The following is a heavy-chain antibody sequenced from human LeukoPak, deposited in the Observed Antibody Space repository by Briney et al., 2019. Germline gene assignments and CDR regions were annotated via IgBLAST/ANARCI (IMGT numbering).Heavy chain of an antibody. J-gene: IGHJ3*02. Sequence: GGSLRLSCAASGFTFSNAWMSWVRQAPGKGLEWVSAISGSGGSTYYADSVKGRFTISRDNSKNTLYLQMNSLRAEDTAVYYCARALSVVPAAMADAFDIWGQGTTVTVSS. CDR3: ARALSVVPAAMADAFDI. V-gene: IGHV3-23*01. CDR1: GFTFSNAW. CDR2: ISGSGGST. D-gene: IGHD2-2*01.